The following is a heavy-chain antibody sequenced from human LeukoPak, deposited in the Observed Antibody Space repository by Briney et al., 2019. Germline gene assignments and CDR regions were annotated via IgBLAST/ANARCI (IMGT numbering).Heavy chain of an antibody. Sequence: GGSLRLSCAASGLTFSSYWMSWVRQAPGKGLEWVANIKQDGSEKYYVDSVKGRFTISRDNAKNSLYLQMNSLRAEDTAVYYCARDAEYSSSRFLDYWGQGTLVTVSS. CDR1: GLTFSSYW. D-gene: IGHD6-19*01. CDR3: ARDAEYSSSRFLDY. CDR2: IKQDGSEK. J-gene: IGHJ4*02. V-gene: IGHV3-7*01.